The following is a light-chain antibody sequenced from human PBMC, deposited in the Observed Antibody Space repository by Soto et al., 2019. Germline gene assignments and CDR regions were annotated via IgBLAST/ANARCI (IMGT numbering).Light chain of an antibody. CDR3: AAWDDSLSGVV. V-gene: IGLV1-47*01. CDR2: RNN. J-gene: IGLJ1*01. CDR1: SSNIGSNY. Sequence: QTMVTQPPSASGTPGQRVTISCSGSSSNIGSNYVYWYQQLPGTAPKLLIYRNNQRPSGVPDRFSGSKSGTSASLAISGLRSEDEADYYCAAWDDSLSGVVFGTVTKLTVL.